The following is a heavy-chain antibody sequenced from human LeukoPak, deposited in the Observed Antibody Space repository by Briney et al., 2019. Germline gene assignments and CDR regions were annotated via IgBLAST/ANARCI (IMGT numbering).Heavy chain of an antibody. CDR1: GGTISSYY. D-gene: IGHD6-13*01. CDR2: IYYSGST. Sequence: PSETLSLTCTVSGGTISSYYWSWIRQPPGQGLEWIGYIYYSGSTNYNPSLKSRVTISVDTSKNQFSLKLSSVTAADTAVYYCARAITGYSSSWPPWEYYYMDVWGKGTTVTVSS. CDR3: ARAITGYSSSWPPWEYYYMDV. J-gene: IGHJ6*03. V-gene: IGHV4-59*01.